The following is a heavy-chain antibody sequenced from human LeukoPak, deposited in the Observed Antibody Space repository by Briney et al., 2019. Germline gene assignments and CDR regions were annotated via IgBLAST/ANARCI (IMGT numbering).Heavy chain of an antibody. J-gene: IGHJ5*02. CDR2: IYHSGST. D-gene: IGHD1/OR15-1a*01. CDR3: ARGEQWFDP. CDR1: GGSISSSSYY. Sequence: PSETLSLTCTVSGGSISSSSYYWGWIRQPPGKGLEWIGSIYHSGSTYYNPSLKSRVTISVDTSKNQFSLKLSSVTAADTAVYYCARGEQWFDPWGQGTLVTVSS. V-gene: IGHV4-39*07.